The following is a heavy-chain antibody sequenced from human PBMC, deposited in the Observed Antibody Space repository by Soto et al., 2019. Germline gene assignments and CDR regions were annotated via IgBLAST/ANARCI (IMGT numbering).Heavy chain of an antibody. V-gene: IGHV4-59*01. CDR1: GGSISSYY. J-gene: IGHJ4*02. D-gene: IGHD4-4*01. CDR3: ARGFQVNYSRSPPGY. CDR2: IYYSGST. Sequence: PSETLSLTCTVSGGSISSYYWSWIRQPPGKGLEWIGYIYYSGSTNYNPSLKSRVTISVDTSKNQFSLKLSSVTAADTAVYYCARGFQVNYSRSPPGYWGQGTLVTVSS.